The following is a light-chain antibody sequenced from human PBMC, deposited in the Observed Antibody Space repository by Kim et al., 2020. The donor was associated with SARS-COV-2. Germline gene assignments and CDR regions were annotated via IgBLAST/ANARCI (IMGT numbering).Light chain of an antibody. V-gene: IGLV2-14*04. CDR3: SSYTSSSTFVV. CDR1: SSDVGGYNY. J-gene: IGLJ2*01. CDR2: DVS. Sequence: QSITICGTRSSSDVGGYNYVSWYQQHPGKAPKLMIYDVSKRPSGVSNRFSGSKSGNTASLTISGLQAEDEADYYCSSYTSSSTFVVFGGGTKLTVL.